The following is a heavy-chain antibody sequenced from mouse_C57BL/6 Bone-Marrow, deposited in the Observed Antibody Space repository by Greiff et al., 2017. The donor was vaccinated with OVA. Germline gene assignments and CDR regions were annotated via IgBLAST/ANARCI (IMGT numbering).Heavy chain of an antibody. V-gene: IGHV5-6*01. CDR3: ARHGDYGSFFDY. CDR2: ISSGGSYT. J-gene: IGHJ2*01. CDR1: GFTFSSYG. Sequence: DVQLVESGGDLVKPGGSLKLSCAASGFTFSSYGMSWVRQTPDQRLEWVATISSGGSYTYSPDNVKGRFTISRDNAKNTLYLQMSSLKSEDTAMYDCARHGDYGSFFDYWGQGTTLTVSS. D-gene: IGHD1-1*01.